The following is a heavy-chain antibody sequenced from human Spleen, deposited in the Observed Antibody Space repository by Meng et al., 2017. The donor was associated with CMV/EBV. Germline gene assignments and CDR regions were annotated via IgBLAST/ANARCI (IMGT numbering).Heavy chain of an antibody. CDR1: GFIFSSHV. CDR2: ISSDGSYK. D-gene: IGHD2-15*01. V-gene: IGHV3-30*04. Sequence: GESLKISCAASGFIFSSHVMHWVRQAPGKGLEWVAVISSDGSYKHYGDSVKGRFTISRDNSKSTLLLQMNSLRTEDTAVYYCARDGSKSRNFYYGMDVWGQGTTVTVSS. CDR3: ARDGSKSRNFYYGMDV. J-gene: IGHJ6*02.